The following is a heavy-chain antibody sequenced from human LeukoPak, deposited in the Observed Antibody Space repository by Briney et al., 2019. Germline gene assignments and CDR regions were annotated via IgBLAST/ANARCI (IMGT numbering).Heavy chain of an antibody. CDR1: GFTFSSYG. V-gene: IGHV3-30*03. D-gene: IGHD5-24*01. CDR3: GKGGGGRWLHYFDY. J-gene: IGHJ4*02. Sequence: QVQLVESGGGVVQPGRSLRLSCAPFGFTFSSYGMHWVRQAPGKGLEWVAVISYDGSSKYYADSVKGRFTISRDNSKNTLYLQMKSLRAEKTVVYYGGKGGGGRWLHYFDYWGQGTLVTVSS. CDR2: ISYDGSSK.